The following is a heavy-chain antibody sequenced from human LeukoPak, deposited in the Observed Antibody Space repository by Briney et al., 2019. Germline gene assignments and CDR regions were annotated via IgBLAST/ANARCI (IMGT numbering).Heavy chain of an antibody. D-gene: IGHD3-10*01. Sequence: ASVTVSCKASSYTFTSYDISWVRQAPGQGLEWMGWISAYNGNTNYAQKLQGRVTMTTDTSTSTAYMELRSLRSDDTAVYYCARGPMYGSGTLDWFDPWGQGTLVTVSS. CDR2: ISAYNGNT. CDR1: SYTFTSYD. CDR3: ARGPMYGSGTLDWFDP. V-gene: IGHV1-18*01. J-gene: IGHJ5*02.